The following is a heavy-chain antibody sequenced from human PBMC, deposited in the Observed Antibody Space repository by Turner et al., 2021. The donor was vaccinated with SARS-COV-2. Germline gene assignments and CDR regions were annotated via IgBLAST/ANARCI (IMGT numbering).Heavy chain of an antibody. J-gene: IGHJ4*02. CDR1: GDSISSYY. V-gene: IGHV4-59*01. CDR3: ARGFDY. Sequence: QVQLQESGPGLVKPSETLSLTCTVSGDSISSYYWSWIRQPPGKGLEWIGYIYSSGSTNYNPSIKNRVTISVDTSKNHFSLKLSAVTAADAAVYYCARGFDYWGQGTLVTVSS. CDR2: IYSSGST.